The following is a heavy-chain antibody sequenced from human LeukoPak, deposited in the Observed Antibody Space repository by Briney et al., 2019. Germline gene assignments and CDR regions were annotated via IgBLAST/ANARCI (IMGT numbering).Heavy chain of an antibody. Sequence: PRRSLRPSWAANAFAFSNSAMTWDRPGQGNGLEWVSGIRGIVSGTYYADSVKGRFTISRDNSKNTLYLQMNSLRAEDTAVYYCAKHYYDSSGYFYCFDYWGQGTPVTVSS. CDR1: AFAFSNSA. V-gene: IGHV3-23*01. J-gene: IGHJ4*02. CDR3: AKHYYDSSGYFYCFDY. CDR2: IRGIVSGT. D-gene: IGHD3-22*01.